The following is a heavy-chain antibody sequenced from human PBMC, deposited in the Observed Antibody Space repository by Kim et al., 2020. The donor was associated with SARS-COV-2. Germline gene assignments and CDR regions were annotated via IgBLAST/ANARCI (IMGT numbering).Heavy chain of an antibody. CDR1: GFTFSSYW. Sequence: GGSLRLSCAASGFTFSSYWMSWVRQAPGKGLEWVANIKQDGSEKYYVDSVKGRFTISRDNAKNSLYLQMNSLRAEDTAVYYCARYRIAARGEFVDYWGQGTLVTVSS. CDR2: IKQDGSEK. D-gene: IGHD6-6*01. J-gene: IGHJ4*02. V-gene: IGHV3-7*03. CDR3: ARYRIAARGEFVDY.